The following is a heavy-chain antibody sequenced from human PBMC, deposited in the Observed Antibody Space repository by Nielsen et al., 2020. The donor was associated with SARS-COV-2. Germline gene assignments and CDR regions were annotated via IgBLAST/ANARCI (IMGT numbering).Heavy chain of an antibody. CDR3: ARELQSNYFDS. CDR1: GGSVSSNDW. D-gene: IGHD4-11*01. Sequence: SETLSLTCAVSGGSVSSNDWWTWVRQSPGKGLEWIGEVSHSGSINYNPSLKSRVTLSMDKSKRQFSLKLTSVTAADTAVYYCARELQSNYFDSWGQGSLVTVSS. J-gene: IGHJ4*02. V-gene: IGHV4-4*02. CDR2: VSHSGSI.